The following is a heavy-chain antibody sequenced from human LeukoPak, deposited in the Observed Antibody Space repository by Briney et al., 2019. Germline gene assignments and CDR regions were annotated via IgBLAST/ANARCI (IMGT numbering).Heavy chain of an antibody. D-gene: IGHD3-10*01. CDR1: GGSFSGYY. CDR3: ARIKPFGVRKGLFGP. J-gene: IGHJ5*02. CDR2: INHSGST. V-gene: IGHV4-34*01. Sequence: SETLSLTCAVYGGSFSGYYWSWIRQPPGKGLEWIGEINHSGSTNYNPSLKSRVTISVDTSKNQFSLKLSSVTAADTAVYYCARIKPFGVRKGLFGPWGQGTLVNGSS.